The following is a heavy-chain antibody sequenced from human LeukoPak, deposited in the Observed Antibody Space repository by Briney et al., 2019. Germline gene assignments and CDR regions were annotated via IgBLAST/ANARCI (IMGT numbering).Heavy chain of an antibody. CDR3: ARTLRVGATTIHYYCGMDV. V-gene: IGHV3-7*01. CDR1: GFTFSSYW. Sequence: GGSLRLSCAASGFTFSSYWMSWVRQAPGKGLEWVANIKQDGSEKYYVDSVKGRFTISRDNAKNSLYLQMNSLRAEDTAVYYCARTLRVGATTIHYYCGMDVWGQGTTVTVSS. J-gene: IGHJ6*02. CDR2: IKQDGSEK. D-gene: IGHD1-26*01.